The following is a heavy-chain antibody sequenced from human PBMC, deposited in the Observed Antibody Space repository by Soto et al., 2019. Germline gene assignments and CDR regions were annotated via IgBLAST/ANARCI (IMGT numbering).Heavy chain of an antibody. Sequence: QVQLVQSGAEVKEPGASVKVSCKASGYTFTSYGLNWVRQAPGQGLEWMGWMSAYNGNTNYAQKFQGRVTMTTDTSTRTAYLELRSLRSDDTDVYYCARSGSGGYYLDCWGQGTLVTVSA. V-gene: IGHV1-18*01. CDR2: MSAYNGNT. D-gene: IGHD2-15*01. CDR3: ARSGSGGYYLDC. CDR1: GYTFTSYG. J-gene: IGHJ4*02.